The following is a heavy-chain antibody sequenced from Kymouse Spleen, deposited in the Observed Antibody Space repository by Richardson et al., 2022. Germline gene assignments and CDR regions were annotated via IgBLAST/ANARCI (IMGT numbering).Heavy chain of an antibody. D-gene: IGHD1-26*01. Sequence: EVQLVESGGGLVQPGGSLRLSCAASGFTFSDHYMDWVRQAPGKGLEWVGRTRNKANSYTTEYAASVKGRFTISRDDSKNSLYLQMNSLKTEDTAVYYCARESIVGATSYFDYWGQGTLVTVSS. J-gene: IGHJ4*02. CDR2: TRNKANSYTT. CDR3: ARESIVGATSYFDY. CDR1: GFTFSDHY. V-gene: IGHV3-72*01.